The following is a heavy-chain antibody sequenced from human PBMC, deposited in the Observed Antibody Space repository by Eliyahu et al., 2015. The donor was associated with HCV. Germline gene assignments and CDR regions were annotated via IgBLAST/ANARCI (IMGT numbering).Heavy chain of an antibody. J-gene: IGHJ6*02. D-gene: IGHD1-7*01. CDR3: ATDNFWPLTETTHGLDV. Sequence: QVQLVQSGAEVKKPGASVKVSCKLYGYTLTELPIHWVRQAPGKGLEWMGGFDPEHVRTIYAEKFQGRVTMTEDTSTDTAYMELTSLRSEDTAVYYCATDNFWPLTETTHGLDVWGQGTTVTVSS. CDR2: FDPEHVRT. V-gene: IGHV1-24*01. CDR1: GYTLTELP.